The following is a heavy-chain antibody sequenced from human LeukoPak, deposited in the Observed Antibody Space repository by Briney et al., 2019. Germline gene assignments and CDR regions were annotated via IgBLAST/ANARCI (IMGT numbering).Heavy chain of an antibody. J-gene: IGHJ6*04. D-gene: IGHD6-13*01. V-gene: IGHV3-23*01. CDR1: GFTFSTYA. Sequence: GGSLRLSCAASGFTFSTYAMSWARQAPGKGLEWVSGISGSATYTHYADSVKGRLTISRDNSKNTLYLQMNSLRAEDTAVYYCAKRKEASGTYHYYGMDVWGKGTTVTVSS. CDR2: ISGSATYT. CDR3: AKRKEASGTYHYYGMDV.